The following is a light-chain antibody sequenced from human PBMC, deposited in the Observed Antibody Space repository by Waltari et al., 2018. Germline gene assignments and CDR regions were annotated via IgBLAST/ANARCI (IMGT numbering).Light chain of an antibody. CDR1: QTIYNKY. CDR2: GAS. V-gene: IGKV3-20*01. J-gene: IGKJ3*01. Sequence: EIVLTQSPGTLSLSPGERATLSCRASQTIYNKYLAWYQQKSGQAPRLLIYGASSRATSIPDRFSGSGSGTDFTLTISRLEPEDFAVYFCQQFGTSPPTGFGPGTRLDVK. CDR3: QQFGTSPPTG.